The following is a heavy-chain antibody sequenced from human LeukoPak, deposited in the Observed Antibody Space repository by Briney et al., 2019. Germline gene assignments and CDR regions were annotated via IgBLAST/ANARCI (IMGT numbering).Heavy chain of an antibody. CDR3: ASGKETSMAQGY. Sequence: GGSLRLSCAVSGFTVSSNYMTWVRQAPGKGLEWVSVIYSRGSIYYADSVKGRFTISRDISKNTVDLQLNSLRAEDTAVYYCASGKETSMAQGYWGQGTLVTVSS. D-gene: IGHD5-18*01. J-gene: IGHJ4*02. CDR2: IYSRGSI. V-gene: IGHV3-53*01. CDR1: GFTVSSNY.